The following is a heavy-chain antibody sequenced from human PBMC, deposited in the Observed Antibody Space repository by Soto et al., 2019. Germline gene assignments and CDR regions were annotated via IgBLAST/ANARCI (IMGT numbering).Heavy chain of an antibody. CDR2: IYPRDSDT. J-gene: IGHJ4*02. Sequence: PVESLKISCKGSGYNFTNYWIGWVRQMPGKGLDWMGIIYPRDSDTRYSPSFQGQVTISADKSISTAYLQWSSLKASDTAMYYCARGGNWNDAGRVDYWGQGTLVTVSS. CDR1: GYNFTNYW. CDR3: ARGGNWNDAGRVDY. D-gene: IGHD1-1*01. V-gene: IGHV5-51*01.